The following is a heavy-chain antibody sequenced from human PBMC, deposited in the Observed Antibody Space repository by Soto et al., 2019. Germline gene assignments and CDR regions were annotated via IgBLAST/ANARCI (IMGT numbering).Heavy chain of an antibody. CDR2: ISYDGSNK. J-gene: IGHJ6*02. CDR3: AKDLVGFLSSSIAAQITSFYYYGMDV. Sequence: HPGGSLRLSCAASGFTFSSYGMQWVRQAPGKGLEWVAVISYDGSNKYYADSVKGRFTISRDNSKNTLYLQMNSLRAEDTAVYYCAKDLVGFLSSSIAAQITSFYYYGMDVWGQGTTVTVSS. CDR1: GFTFSSYG. V-gene: IGHV3-30*18. D-gene: IGHD6-6*01.